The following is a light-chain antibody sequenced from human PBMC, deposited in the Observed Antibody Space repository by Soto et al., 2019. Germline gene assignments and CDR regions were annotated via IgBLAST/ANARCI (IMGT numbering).Light chain of an antibody. CDR1: QSVNSN. CDR3: QQYNNWPRA. Sequence: EIVMTQSPATLSVSPGERATLSCKASQSVNSNLAWYQQKPGQAPRLLIYGASTRATGIPARFSGSGSGTEFTLTISSLQSEDFAVYNCQQYNNWPRAFGQGIKVDIK. CDR2: GAS. V-gene: IGKV3D-15*01. J-gene: IGKJ1*01.